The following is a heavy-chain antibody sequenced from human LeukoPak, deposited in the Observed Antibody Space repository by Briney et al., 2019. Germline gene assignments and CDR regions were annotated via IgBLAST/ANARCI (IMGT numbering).Heavy chain of an antibody. V-gene: IGHV3-48*03. Sequence: GGSLRLSCAASGFTFSSYEMNWVRQGPGKGLEWVSYINSSESTIYYADSVKGRFTISRDNGKNSLYLQMNSLRAEDTAVYYCAREMTYGSSAFDIWGQGTTVIVSS. D-gene: IGHD6-6*01. J-gene: IGHJ3*02. CDR3: AREMTYGSSAFDI. CDR1: GFTFSSYE. CDR2: INSSESTI.